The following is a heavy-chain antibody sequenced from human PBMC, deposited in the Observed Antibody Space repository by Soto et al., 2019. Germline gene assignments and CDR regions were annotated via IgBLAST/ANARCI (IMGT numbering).Heavy chain of an antibody. V-gene: IGHV4-59*01. CDR3: ARVLYYYGSGSRRSVNYYSLYGMDV. J-gene: IGHJ6*02. CDR2: IYYSGST. Sequence: PSETLSLTCTVSGGSISSYYWSWIRQPPGKGLEWIGYIYYSGSTNYNPSLKSRVTISVDTSKNQFSLKLSSVTAADTAVYYCARVLYYYGSGSRRSVNYYSLYGMDVWGQGTTVT. CDR1: GGSISSYY. D-gene: IGHD3-10*01.